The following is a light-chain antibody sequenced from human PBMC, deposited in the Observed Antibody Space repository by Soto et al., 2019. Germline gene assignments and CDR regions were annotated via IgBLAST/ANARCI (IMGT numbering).Light chain of an antibody. V-gene: IGLV2-14*01. CDR1: SSDVGGHNY. J-gene: IGLJ1*01. CDR3: SSYTSSSTLV. CDR2: DVS. Sequence: QSALTQPASVSGSPGQSNTIYCTGTSSDVGGHNYVPWYQQHPGKAPKLMIYDVSNRTSGVSNRVSGSKSGNTASLTISGLRAEDEADYYCSSYTSSSTLVFGTGTKFTVL.